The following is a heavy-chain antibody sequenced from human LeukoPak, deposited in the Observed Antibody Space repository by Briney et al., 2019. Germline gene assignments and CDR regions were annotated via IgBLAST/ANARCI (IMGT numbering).Heavy chain of an antibody. Sequence: ASVKVSCKASGYTFTSYYMHWVRQAPGRGLEWMGIINPSGGSTSYAQKFQGRVTMTRDTSTSTVYMELSSLRSEDTAVYYCARVPDIVVVPAAYYYYGMDVWGQGTTVTVSS. CDR2: INPSGGST. CDR3: ARVPDIVVVPAAYYYYGMDV. D-gene: IGHD2-2*01. CDR1: GYTFTSYY. V-gene: IGHV1-46*01. J-gene: IGHJ6*02.